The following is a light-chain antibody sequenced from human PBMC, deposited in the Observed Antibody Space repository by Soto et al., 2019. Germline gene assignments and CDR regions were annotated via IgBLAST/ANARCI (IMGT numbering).Light chain of an antibody. Sequence: EIVLTQSPGTLSLSPGERATLSCRASQTVTSNYLAWYQRKPGQAPRLLIYGASSRATDIPDRFSVSGSGTDFTLTITRLEPEYFAVYFCQQYAGSPSTFGQGTKVEIK. CDR3: QQYAGSPST. CDR1: QTVTSNY. J-gene: IGKJ1*01. V-gene: IGKV3-20*01. CDR2: GAS.